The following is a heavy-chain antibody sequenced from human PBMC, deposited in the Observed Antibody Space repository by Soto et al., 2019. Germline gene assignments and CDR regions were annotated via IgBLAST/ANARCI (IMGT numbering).Heavy chain of an antibody. D-gene: IGHD6-19*01. CDR3: ATNGWYCVEY. CDR1: GGSISGDKW. J-gene: IGHJ4*02. V-gene: IGHV4-4*02. CDR2: IHHSRGT. Sequence: SETLSLTCAVSGGSISGDKWWSWVHQPPGKGLEWIGEIHHSRGTNYNPSLKSRVTISVDKCKNQFSLNLNSVTAADTGVYYCATNGWYCVEYWGQGILVTVSS.